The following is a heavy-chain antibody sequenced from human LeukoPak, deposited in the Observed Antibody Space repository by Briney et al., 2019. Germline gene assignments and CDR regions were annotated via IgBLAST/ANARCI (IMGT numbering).Heavy chain of an antibody. CDR3: AREAWYFDL. CDR1: GGSFSGYY. Sequence: PSETLSLTCAVYGGSFSGYYWSWIRQPPGKGLEWIGEINHSGSTNYNPSLKSRVTISVDTSKNQFSLKLSSVTAADTAVYYCAREAWYFDLWGRGTLVTVSS. J-gene: IGHJ2*01. V-gene: IGHV4-34*01. CDR2: INHSGST.